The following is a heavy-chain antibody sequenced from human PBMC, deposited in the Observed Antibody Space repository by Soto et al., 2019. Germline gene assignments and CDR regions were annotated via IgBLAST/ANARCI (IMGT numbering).Heavy chain of an antibody. J-gene: IGHJ3*02. D-gene: IGHD3-16*01. CDR2: ISAYNGNT. CDR3: ARDLPGVYVWVLRTSDAFDI. V-gene: IGHV1-18*04. CDR1: GYTFTSYG. Sequence: ASVQVSCKASGYTFTSYGISWVRQAPGQGLEWMGWISAYNGNTNYAQKLQGRVTMTTDTSTSTAYMGLRSLRSDDTAVYYCARDLPGVYVWVLRTSDAFDIWGQGTMVTVSS.